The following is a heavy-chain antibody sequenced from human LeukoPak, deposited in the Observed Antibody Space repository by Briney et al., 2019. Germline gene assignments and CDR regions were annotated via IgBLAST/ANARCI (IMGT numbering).Heavy chain of an antibody. CDR2: INPNSGGT. V-gene: IGHV1-2*02. D-gene: IGHD2-2*02. CDR3: GRANSGLGYCSSTSCYTGLVYDY. J-gene: IGHJ4*02. CDR1: GYTFTGYY. Sequence: GASVKVSCKASGYTFTGYYMHWVRQAPGQGLEWMGWINPNSGGTKYAQKFQGRVTMTRDTSISTAYMELSRLRSDDTAVYYCGRANSGLGYCSSTSCYTGLVYDYWGQGTLVTVSS.